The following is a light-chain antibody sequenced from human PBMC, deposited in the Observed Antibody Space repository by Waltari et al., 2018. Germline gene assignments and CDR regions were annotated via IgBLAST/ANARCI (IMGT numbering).Light chain of an antibody. J-gene: IGKJ4*01. V-gene: IGKV3-15*01. CDR3: QQYNNWPLT. CDR2: GAS. CDR1: QSVSSN. Sequence: EIVMTQSPATLSVSPGERATLSCRASQSVSSNLAGYQQEPGQAPRPLIYGASTKATGIPARVSCSGSGTEFSLTISSLQSEDFAVYYCQQYNNWPLTFGGGTKVEIK.